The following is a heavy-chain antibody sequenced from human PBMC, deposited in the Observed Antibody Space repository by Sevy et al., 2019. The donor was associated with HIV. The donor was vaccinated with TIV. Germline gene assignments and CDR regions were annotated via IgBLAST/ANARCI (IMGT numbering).Heavy chain of an antibody. CDR2: INHSGST. Sequence: SETLSLTCAVYGGSFSGYYWSWIRLPPGKGLEWIGEINHSGSTNYNPSLKSRVTISVDTSKNQFSLKLSSVTAADTALYYCARHCSGTSCSHAFDIWGQGTMVTVSS. CDR3: ARHCSGTSCSHAFDI. V-gene: IGHV4-34*01. CDR1: GGSFSGYY. J-gene: IGHJ3*02. D-gene: IGHD2-2*01.